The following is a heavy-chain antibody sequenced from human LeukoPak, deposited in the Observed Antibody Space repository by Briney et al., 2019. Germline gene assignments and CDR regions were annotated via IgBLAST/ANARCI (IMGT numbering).Heavy chain of an antibody. CDR2: ISGSGGST. Sequence: RGSLRLSCAASGFTFSSYAMSWVRQAPGKGLEWDSAISGSGGSTYYADSVKGRFTISRDNSKNTLYLQMNSLRAEDTAVYYCAKGRGTTVTSAANYWGQGTLVTVSS. V-gene: IGHV3-23*01. CDR1: GFTFSSYA. D-gene: IGHD4-17*01. CDR3: AKGRGTTVTSAANY. J-gene: IGHJ4*02.